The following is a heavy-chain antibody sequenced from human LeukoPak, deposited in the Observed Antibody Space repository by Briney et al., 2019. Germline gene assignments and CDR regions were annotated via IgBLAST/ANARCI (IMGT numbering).Heavy chain of an antibody. V-gene: IGHV3-21*04. CDR3: VKDLGGPMLTFGGQRGYFDY. CDR1: GFSFGSYS. CDR2: ISFSGTYI. D-gene: IGHD3-16*01. Sequence: GGSLRLSCAASGFSFGSYSMNWVRQAPGKGLEWVASISFSGTYIYYADSLKGRITISRDNARRSLFLQMNSLRAEDTAVYYCVKDLGGPMLTFGGQRGYFDYWGQGALVTVSS. J-gene: IGHJ4*02.